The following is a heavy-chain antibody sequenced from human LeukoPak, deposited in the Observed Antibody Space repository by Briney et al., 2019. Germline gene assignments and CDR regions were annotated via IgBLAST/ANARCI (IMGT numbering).Heavy chain of an antibody. CDR1: GYTFTSYG. J-gene: IGHJ4*02. CDR3: ATLPPRDYYDSSGRVY. CDR2: ISAYNGNT. D-gene: IGHD3-22*01. Sequence: VASVKVSCKASGYTFTSYGISWVRQAPGQGLEWMGWISAYNGNTNYAQKLQGRVTMTTDISTSTAYMELRSLRSDDTAVYYCATLPPRDYYDSSGRVYWGQGTLVTVSS. V-gene: IGHV1-18*01.